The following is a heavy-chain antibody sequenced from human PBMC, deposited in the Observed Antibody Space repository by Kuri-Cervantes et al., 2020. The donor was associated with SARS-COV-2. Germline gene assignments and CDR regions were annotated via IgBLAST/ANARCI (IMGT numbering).Heavy chain of an antibody. CDR1: GYTFTGYY. CDR3: AREVDYGDYGENPFDY. J-gene: IGHJ4*02. Sequence: ASVKVSCKASGYTFTGYYLHWVRQAPGQGLEWMGRINPNSGGTNYSQKFQGRITITRDTSISTAYMELSRLRSDDTAVYYCAREVDYGDYGENPFDYWGQGTLVTVSS. V-gene: IGHV1-2*06. CDR2: INPNSGGT. D-gene: IGHD4-17*01.